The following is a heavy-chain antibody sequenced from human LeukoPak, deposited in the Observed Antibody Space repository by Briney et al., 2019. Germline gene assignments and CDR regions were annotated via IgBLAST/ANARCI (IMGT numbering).Heavy chain of an antibody. CDR1: GGSFSGYY. J-gene: IGHJ4*02. Sequence: ETLSLTCAVYGGSFSGYYWSWIRQPPGKGREWGSSISSSSSDIYYADSVKGRFTISRDNAKNSLYLQMNSLRAEDTDFYYCAKDFDNIVDEPAALVPGFFDSWGRGTLVTVSS. CDR3: AKDFDNIVDEPAALVPGFFDS. CDR2: ISSSSSDI. V-gene: IGHV3-21*04. D-gene: IGHD2-2*01.